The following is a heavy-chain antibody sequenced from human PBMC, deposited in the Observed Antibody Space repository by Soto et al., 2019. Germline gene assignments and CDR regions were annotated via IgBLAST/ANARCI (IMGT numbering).Heavy chain of an antibody. CDR3: ARGGAGSGLRPYAFDI. CDR1: GGTFSSYT. D-gene: IGHD3-10*01. V-gene: IGHV1-69*02. J-gene: IGHJ3*02. CDR2: IIPILGIA. Sequence: QVQLVQSGAEVKKPGSSVKVSCKASGGTFSSYTIRWVRQAPGQWLEWMGRIIPILGIANYAQKFQGRVTITADKSKSTAYMELSSLRSEDTAVYYCARGGAGSGLRPYAFDIWVQGTMVTVSS.